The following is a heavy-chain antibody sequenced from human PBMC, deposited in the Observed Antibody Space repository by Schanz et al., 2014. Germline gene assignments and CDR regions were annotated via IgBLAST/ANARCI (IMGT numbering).Heavy chain of an antibody. CDR3: AKALKPYIASRNGLDV. CDR2: IDADGNST. CDR1: GFTFSNYW. Sequence: VQLVESGGGLVQPGRSLRLSCAASGFTFSNYWIHWVRQAPGKGLVWVSRIDADGNSTSYADSVKGRFTISRDNSKNTLYLQMNSLRPDDTAVYYCAKALKPYIASRNGLDVWGHGTTVTVSS. D-gene: IGHD3-16*01. J-gene: IGHJ6*02. V-gene: IGHV3-74*02.